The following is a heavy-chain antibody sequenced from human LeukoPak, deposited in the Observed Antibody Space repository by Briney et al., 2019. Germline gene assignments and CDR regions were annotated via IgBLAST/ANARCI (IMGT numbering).Heavy chain of an antibody. Sequence: GGSLRLSCAASGFTFSGYGMHWVRQAPGKGLEWVAFIRYGGSNKYYADSVKGRFTISRDNSKNTLYLQMNSLRAEDTAVYYCAKDFRPNPVAGMSGVRGLRGSFDYWGQGTLVTVSS. D-gene: IGHD6-19*01. CDR2: IRYGGSNK. V-gene: IGHV3-30*02. CDR3: AKDFRPNPVAGMSGVRGLRGSFDY. CDR1: GFTFSGYG. J-gene: IGHJ4*02.